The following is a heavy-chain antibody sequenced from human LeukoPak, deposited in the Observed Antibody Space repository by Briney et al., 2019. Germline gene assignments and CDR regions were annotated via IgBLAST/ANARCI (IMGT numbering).Heavy chain of an antibody. CDR3: ARDGCSSTSCYVFDY. J-gene: IGHJ4*02. Sequence: SETLSLTCTVSGGSISSYYWSWIPQPAGKGLEWIGRIYTSGSTNYNPSLKSRVTMSVDTSKNQFSLKLSSVTAADTAVYYCARDGCSSTSCYVFDYWGQGTLVTVSS. D-gene: IGHD2-2*01. V-gene: IGHV4-4*07. CDR2: IYTSGST. CDR1: GGSISSYY.